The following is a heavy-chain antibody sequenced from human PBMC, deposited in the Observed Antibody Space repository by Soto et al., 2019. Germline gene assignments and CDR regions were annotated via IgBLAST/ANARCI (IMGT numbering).Heavy chain of an antibody. CDR3: VRVAGSASWYETDS. CDR2: TYYGASS. J-gene: IGHJ4*02. Sequence: SETLSLTCAVSGYSISSGYYWGWIRQPPGKGLEWLGTTYYGASSYYNPSLRSRITILLDASTNQLSLKLSSVTAADTAVYFCVRVAGSASWYETDSWGQGILGTVSS. CDR1: GYSISSGYY. D-gene: IGHD6-13*01. V-gene: IGHV4-38-2*01.